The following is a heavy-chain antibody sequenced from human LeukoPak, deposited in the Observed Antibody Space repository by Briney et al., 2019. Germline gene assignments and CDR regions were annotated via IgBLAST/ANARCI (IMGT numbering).Heavy chain of an antibody. D-gene: IGHD4-17*01. CDR2: IIPIFGTA. CDR1: GGTFSSYA. Sequence: ASVKVSCKASGGTFSSYAISWVRQAPGQELEWMGGIIPIFGTANYAQKFQGRVTITADESTSTAYMELSSLRSEDTAVYYCARTTVTTDPGWFDPWGRGTLVTVSS. J-gene: IGHJ5*02. CDR3: ARTTVTTDPGWFDP. V-gene: IGHV1-69*13.